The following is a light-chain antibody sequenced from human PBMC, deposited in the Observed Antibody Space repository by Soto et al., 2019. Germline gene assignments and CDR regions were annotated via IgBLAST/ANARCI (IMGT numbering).Light chain of an antibody. J-gene: IGKJ1*01. V-gene: IGKV3-20*01. CDR3: QQDNKTPPT. CDR1: QSVNSNY. Sequence: EIVLTQSPGTLSLSPGVRATLSCRASQSVNSNYLAWYKRKTGQAPRLLIYGASNRATDIPNRFSASGSGTDLPLTITRLEAEDFGVYYCQQDNKTPPTFVKGTKAEVK. CDR2: GAS.